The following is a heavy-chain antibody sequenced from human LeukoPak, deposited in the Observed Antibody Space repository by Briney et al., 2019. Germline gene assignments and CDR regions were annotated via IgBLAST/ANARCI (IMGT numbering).Heavy chain of an antibody. J-gene: IGHJ4*02. V-gene: IGHV1-46*01. CDR1: GYTFTSYY. Sequence: ASVKVSCKASGYTFTSYYMHWVRQAPGQGLEWMGIINPSGGSTSYAQKCQGRVTMTRDTSTSTVYMEVSSLRSEDTAVYYCARDGHYYGSGSYYNPMYYWGQGTLVTVSS. D-gene: IGHD3-10*01. CDR2: INPSGGST. CDR3: ARDGHYYGSGSYYNPMYY.